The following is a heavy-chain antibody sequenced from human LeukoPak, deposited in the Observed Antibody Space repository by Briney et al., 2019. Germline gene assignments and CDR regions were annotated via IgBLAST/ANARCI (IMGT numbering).Heavy chain of an antibody. V-gene: IGHV4-34*01. D-gene: IGHD3-10*01. CDR3: ARGPSYYGSGSYSKFDY. CDR1: GGSFSGYY. CDR2: INHSGST. J-gene: IGHJ4*02. Sequence: SETLSLTCAVYGGSFSGYYWSWIRQPPGEGLEWIGEINHSGSTNYDPSLKSRVTISVDTSKNQFSLKLSSVTAADTAVYYCARGPSYYGSGSYSKFDYWGQGTLVTVSS.